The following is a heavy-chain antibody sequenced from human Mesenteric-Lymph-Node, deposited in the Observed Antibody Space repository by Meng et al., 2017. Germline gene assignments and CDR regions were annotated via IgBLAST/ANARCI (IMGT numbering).Heavy chain of an antibody. J-gene: IGHJ4*02. CDR3: ARDVSPLYFDY. Sequence: ESLKISCTVSGGSISSYYWSWIRQPAGKGLEWIGRIYTSGSTNYNPALKSRVTMSVTTSKNQFSLKLSSVTAADTAVYDCARDVSPLYFDYWGQGTLVTVSS. D-gene: IGHD3-16*02. CDR2: IYTSGST. V-gene: IGHV4-4*07. CDR1: GGSISSYY.